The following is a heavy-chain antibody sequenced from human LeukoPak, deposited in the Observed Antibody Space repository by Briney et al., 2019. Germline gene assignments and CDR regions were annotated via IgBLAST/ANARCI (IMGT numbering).Heavy chain of an antibody. D-gene: IGHD3-3*01. CDR1: GGSFSGYY. Sequence: PSETLSLTCAVYGGSFSGYYWSWIRQPPGKGLEWIGEINHSGSTNYNPSLKSRVTISVDTSKNQFSLKLSSVTAADTAVYYCARGRVTYYDFWSGYLRVYGMDVWGQGTTVTVSS. CDR2: INHSGST. CDR3: ARGRVTYYDFWSGYLRVYGMDV. J-gene: IGHJ6*02. V-gene: IGHV4-34*01.